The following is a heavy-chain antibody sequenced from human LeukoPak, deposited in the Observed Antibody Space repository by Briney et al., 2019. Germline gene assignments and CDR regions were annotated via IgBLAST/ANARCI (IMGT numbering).Heavy chain of an antibody. Sequence: ASVKVSCKASGYTFTGYYMHWVRQAPGQGLEWMGWINPNSGGTNYAQKFQGRVTMTRDTSISTAYMELSRLRSDDAAVYYCARDKDKYQLLRDWGQGTLVTVSS. CDR1: GYTFTGYY. CDR3: ARDKDKYQLLRD. J-gene: IGHJ4*02. CDR2: INPNSGGT. V-gene: IGHV1-2*02. D-gene: IGHD2-2*01.